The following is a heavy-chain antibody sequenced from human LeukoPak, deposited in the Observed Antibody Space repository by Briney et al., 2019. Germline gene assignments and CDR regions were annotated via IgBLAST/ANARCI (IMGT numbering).Heavy chain of an antibody. D-gene: IGHD6-6*01. CDR3: ARLDEYSSSSRYYGMDV. Sequence: SVKVTCKASGGTFSSYGISWVRQAPGQGLEWMGGIIPIFGTANYAQKFQGRVTITADESTSTAYMELSSLRSEDTAVYYCARLDEYSSSSRYYGMDVWGQGTTVTVSS. V-gene: IGHV1-69*13. J-gene: IGHJ6*02. CDR2: IIPIFGTA. CDR1: GGTFSSYG.